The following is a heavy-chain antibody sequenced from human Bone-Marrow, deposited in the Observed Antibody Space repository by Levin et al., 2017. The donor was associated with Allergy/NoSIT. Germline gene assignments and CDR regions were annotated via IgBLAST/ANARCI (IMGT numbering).Heavy chain of an antibody. CDR2: VYYTGSA. D-gene: IGHD5-18*01. Sequence: GSLRLSCTVSGGSVSSGNHYWNWIRQPPGKGLEWIGYVYYTGSADYNPSLKSRVTISVDTSKNQFSLTVTSVTAADTAVYYCARDLPRDTFDFYYGMDVWGQGTTVTVSS. V-gene: IGHV4-61*01. J-gene: IGHJ6*02. CDR3: ARDLPRDTFDFYYGMDV. CDR1: GGSVSSGNHY.